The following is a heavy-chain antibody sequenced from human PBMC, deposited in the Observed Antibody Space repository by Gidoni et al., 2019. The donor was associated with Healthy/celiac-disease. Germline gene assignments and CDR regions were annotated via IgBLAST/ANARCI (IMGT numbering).Heavy chain of an antibody. J-gene: IGHJ4*02. CDR3: AREDVHPIAAAGRAFDY. Sequence: QVQLVESGGGVVQPGRSLRLACAASGFTFSSYAMHWVRQAPGKGLEWVAVISDDGSNKYYADSVKGRFTISRDNSKNTLYLQMNSLRAEDTAVYYCAREDVHPIAAAGRAFDYWGQGTLVTVSS. CDR2: ISDDGSNK. CDR1: GFTFSSYA. D-gene: IGHD6-13*01. V-gene: IGHV3-30-3*01.